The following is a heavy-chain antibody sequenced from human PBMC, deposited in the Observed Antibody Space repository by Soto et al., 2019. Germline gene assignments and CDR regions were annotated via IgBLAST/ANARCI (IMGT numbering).Heavy chain of an antibody. CDR3: AKDRRADWESYYYYAMDV. CDR1: GGTFSSFT. D-gene: IGHD1-26*01. J-gene: IGHJ6*02. Sequence: SVKVSCKASGGTFSSFTISWVQQAPGQGLEWMGGIIPIYGTANYAQKFQDRVTIIADASTTTAYMELSSLRSEDTAIYYCAKDRRADWESYYYYAMDVWGQGXTVTVYS. CDR2: IIPIYGTA. V-gene: IGHV1-69*13.